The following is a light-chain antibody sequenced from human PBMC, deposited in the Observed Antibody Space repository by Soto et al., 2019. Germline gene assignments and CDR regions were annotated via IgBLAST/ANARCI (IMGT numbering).Light chain of an antibody. J-gene: IGKJ4*01. CDR2: DAS. CDR1: DELGSR. CDR3: QHYTNWPLT. V-gene: IGKV3-15*01. Sequence: EIVMTQSPVTLSVSPGEGATLSCRASDELGSRLAWYQQRPGKAPRLLIYDASTRATDVPARFSGSGSGTEFTLTISGLQSEDFAVYFCQHYTNWPLTFGGGTKVEIK.